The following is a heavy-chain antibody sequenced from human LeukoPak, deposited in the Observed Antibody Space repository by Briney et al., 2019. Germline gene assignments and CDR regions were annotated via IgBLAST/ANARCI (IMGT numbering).Heavy chain of an antibody. Sequence: SGGSLRLSCASSGFTFRNYWMSWVRQAPGKGLEWVAHIKPDGSEKNYVDSVKGRFTLFRDDAKNSVYLQMNSLRVEDTAVYYCARDSATGGPWGQGTPVIVSS. CDR3: ARDSATGGP. CDR1: GFTFRNYW. V-gene: IGHV3-7*01. D-gene: IGHD1-1*01. CDR2: IKPDGSEK. J-gene: IGHJ5*02.